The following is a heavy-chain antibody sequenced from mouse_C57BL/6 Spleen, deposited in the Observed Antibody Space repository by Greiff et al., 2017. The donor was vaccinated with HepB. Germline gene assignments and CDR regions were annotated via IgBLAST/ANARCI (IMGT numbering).Heavy chain of an antibody. CDR3: ARIGLYCGSRYFDD. CDR1: GYTFTSYW. CDR2: IYPGSGST. V-gene: IGHV1-55*01. Sequence: QVQLQQPGAELVKPGASVKMSCKASGYTFTSYWITWVKQRPGQGLEWIGDIYPGSGSTNYNEKFKSKATLTVDTSSSTAYMQLSSLTSEDSAVYYCARIGLYCGSRYFDDWGKGTTLTVSS. J-gene: IGHJ2*01. D-gene: IGHD1-1*01.